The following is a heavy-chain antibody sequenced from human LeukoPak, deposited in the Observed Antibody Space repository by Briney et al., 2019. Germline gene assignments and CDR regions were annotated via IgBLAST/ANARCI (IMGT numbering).Heavy chain of an antibody. V-gene: IGHV1-18*01. CDR3: ARGDCSGDSCYLPEYFQH. CDR2: ISAYNGYT. D-gene: IGHD2-15*01. CDR1: GYTLTSFS. J-gene: IGHJ1*01. Sequence: EASVKVSCKASGYTLTSFSISWVRQAPGQGLEWMGWISAYNGYTDYAQKLQGRVTMTTDTSTNTAYMELRSLRSDDTAVYYCARGDCSGDSCYLPEYFQHWGQGTLVTASS.